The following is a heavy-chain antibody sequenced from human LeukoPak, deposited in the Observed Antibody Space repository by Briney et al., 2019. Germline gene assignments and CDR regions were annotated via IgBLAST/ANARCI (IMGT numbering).Heavy chain of an antibody. J-gene: IGHJ4*02. Sequence: GGSLRLSCAASGFTVSSNYMSWVRQAPGKGLEWVSVIYSGGSTYYAESVKGRFTISRDNSKNTLYLQTNSLRAEDTAVYYCARDLPFDYWGQGTLVTVSS. CDR2: IYSGGST. CDR1: GFTVSSNY. CDR3: ARDLPFDY. V-gene: IGHV3-66*01.